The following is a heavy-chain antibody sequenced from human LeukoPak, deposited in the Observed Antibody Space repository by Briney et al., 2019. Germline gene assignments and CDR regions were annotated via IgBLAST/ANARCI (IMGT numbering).Heavy chain of an antibody. CDR3: ARSLGYCSSTSCSLDY. CDR1: GFTVSSNY. J-gene: IGHJ4*02. D-gene: IGHD2-2*01. Sequence: PGGSLRLSCAASGFTVSSNYMSWVRQAPGKGLEWVSVIYSGGSTYYADSVKGRFTISRDNSKNTLYLQMNSLRAEDTAVYYCARSLGYCSSTSCSLDYWGQGTLVTVSS. CDR2: IYSGGST. V-gene: IGHV3-53*01.